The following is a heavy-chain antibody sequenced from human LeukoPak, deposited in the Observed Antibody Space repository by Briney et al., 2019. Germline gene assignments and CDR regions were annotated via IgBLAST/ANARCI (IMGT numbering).Heavy chain of an antibody. CDR2: ISSSSSYI. CDR1: GFTFSSYS. Sequence: GGSLRLSCEASGFTFSSYSMNWVRQAPGNGLEWVSSISSSSSYIYYADSVKGRFTISRDNAKNSLYLQMNSLRAEDTAVYYCARDSSSWVYYWDQGTLVTVSS. V-gene: IGHV3-21*01. CDR3: ARDSSSWVYY. D-gene: IGHD6-13*01. J-gene: IGHJ4*02.